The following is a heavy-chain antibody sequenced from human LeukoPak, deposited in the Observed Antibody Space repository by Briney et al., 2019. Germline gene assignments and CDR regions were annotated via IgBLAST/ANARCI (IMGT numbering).Heavy chain of an antibody. CDR3: AKDRGDSSGYPFDY. Sequence: GGSLRLSCAASGFTFSTYGMSWVRQAPGKGLEWVAFIRYDGSNKYYADSVKGRFTISRDNSKNTLYLQMNSLRAEDTAVYYCAKDRGDSSGYPFDYWGQGTLVTVSS. CDR1: GFTFSTYG. V-gene: IGHV3-30*02. D-gene: IGHD3-22*01. CDR2: IRYDGSNK. J-gene: IGHJ4*02.